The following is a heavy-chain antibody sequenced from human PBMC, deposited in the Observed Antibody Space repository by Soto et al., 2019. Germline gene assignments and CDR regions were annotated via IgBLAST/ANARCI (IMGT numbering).Heavy chain of an antibody. D-gene: IGHD2-2*01. J-gene: IGHJ3*02. CDR3: TRMPAAMSVFDI. V-gene: IGHV4-39*01. Sequence: QLQLQESGPGLVKPSETLSLTCTVSGGSMSSTNYYWGWNRQPPGKGLEWIGIIYYSGTTYYNPSLKGRATIYVDTSMNQFSLKLSAATAKDTAVYYCTRMPAAMSVFDIWGQGTMVSVSS. CDR1: GGSMSSTNYY. CDR2: IYYSGTT.